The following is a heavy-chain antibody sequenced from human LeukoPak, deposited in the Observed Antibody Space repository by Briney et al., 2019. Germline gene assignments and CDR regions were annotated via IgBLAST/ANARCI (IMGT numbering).Heavy chain of an antibody. CDR2: IYPGDSDT. D-gene: IGHD7-27*01. J-gene: IGHJ3*02. V-gene: IGHV5-51*01. Sequence: GESRKISCKDSGYSFTSYWIGWVRQMPGKGLEWMGIIYPGDSDTRYSPSFQGQVTISADKSINTAYLQWSSLKAPDTAMYYCARSRAPGAADAFDIWGQGTMVTVSS. CDR3: ARSRAPGAADAFDI. CDR1: GYSFTSYW.